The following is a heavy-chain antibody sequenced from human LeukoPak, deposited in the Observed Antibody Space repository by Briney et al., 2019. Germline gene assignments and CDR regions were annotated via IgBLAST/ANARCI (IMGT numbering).Heavy chain of an antibody. CDR2: INHSGST. CDR3: ARVTTYYDFWSGYLPPGIYYYYMDV. V-gene: IGHV4-34*01. CDR1: GGSFSGYY. J-gene: IGHJ6*03. D-gene: IGHD3-3*01. Sequence: PSETLSLTCAVYGGSFSGYYWSWIRQPPGKGLEWIGEINHSGSTNYNPSLKSRVTISVDTSKNQFSLKLSSVTAADTAVYYCARVTTYYDFWSGYLPPGIYYYYMDVWGKGTTVTVSS.